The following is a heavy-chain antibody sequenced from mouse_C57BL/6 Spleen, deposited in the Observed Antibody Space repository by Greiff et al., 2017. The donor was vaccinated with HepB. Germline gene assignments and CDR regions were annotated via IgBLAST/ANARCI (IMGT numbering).Heavy chain of an antibody. CDR1: GYSFTDYN. D-gene: IGHD2-3*01. V-gene: IGHV1-39*01. CDR3: ARSLAPYDPGYWYFDV. Sequence: VQLKQSGPELVKPGASVKISCKASGYSFTDYNMNWVKQSNGKSLEWIGVINPNYGTTSYNQKFKGKATLTVDQSSSTAYMQLNSLTSEDSAVYYCARSLAPYDPGYWYFDVWGTGTTVTVSS. CDR2: INPNYGTT. J-gene: IGHJ1*03.